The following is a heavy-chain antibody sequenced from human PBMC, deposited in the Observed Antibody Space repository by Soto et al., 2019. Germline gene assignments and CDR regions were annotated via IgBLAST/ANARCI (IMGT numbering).Heavy chain of an antibody. D-gene: IGHD4-17*01. CDR3: AARPLYGDKAFDC. CDR2: IFYSGST. Sequence: QLRLQESGPGLVKPSETLSLTCTVSGGSITTSHYYWDWIRQPPGEGLEWIGGIFYSGSTYYNPSLTSRVTISVDTSKNQFSLRLTSVTAADTAVYYCAARPLYGDKAFDCWGPGTLATVSS. CDR1: GGSITTSHYY. V-gene: IGHV4-39*01. J-gene: IGHJ4*02.